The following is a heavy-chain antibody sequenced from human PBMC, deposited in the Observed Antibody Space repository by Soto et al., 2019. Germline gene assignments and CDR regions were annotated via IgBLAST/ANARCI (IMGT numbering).Heavy chain of an antibody. D-gene: IGHD3-10*01. V-gene: IGHV4-4*02. CDR1: GGSISSSNW. J-gene: IGHJ5*02. CDR3: ARSYMVRGVANWFDP. CDR2: IYHSGST. Sequence: QVQLQESGPGLVKPSGTLSLTCAVSGGSISSSNWWSWVRQPPGKGLEWIGDIYHSGSTNYTPSLKSRVTISVDKSKNQFSLKLSSVTAADTAVYYCARSYMVRGVANWFDPWGQGTLVTVPS.